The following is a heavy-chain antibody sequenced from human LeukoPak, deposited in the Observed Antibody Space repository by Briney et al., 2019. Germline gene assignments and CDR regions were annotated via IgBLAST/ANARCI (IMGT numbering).Heavy chain of an antibody. V-gene: IGHV1-2*02. D-gene: IGHD3-10*01. CDR1: GYTFTGYY. Sequence: VASVKVSCKASGYTFTGYYMHWVRQAPGQGLEWMGWINPNSGGTNYVQKFQGRVTMTRDTSISTAYMELSRLRSDDTAVYYCARAGVYYYGSGSSYYYYYMDVWGKGTTVTISS. CDR3: ARAGVYYYGSGSSYYYYYMDV. CDR2: INPNSGGT. J-gene: IGHJ6*03.